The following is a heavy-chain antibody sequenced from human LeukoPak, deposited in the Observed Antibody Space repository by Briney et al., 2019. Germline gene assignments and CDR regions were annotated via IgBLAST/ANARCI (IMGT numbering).Heavy chain of an antibody. Sequence: SVKVSCKASGYTFTSYGISWVRQAPGQGLEWMGGIIPIFGTANYAQKFQGRVTITADESTSTAYMELSSLRSEDTAVYYCARGPRNYDSSGYYYKIQDYYYYYYMDVWGKGTTVTVSS. CDR1: GYTFTSYG. CDR2: IIPIFGTA. CDR3: ARGPRNYDSSGYYYKIQDYYYYYYMDV. D-gene: IGHD3-22*01. V-gene: IGHV1-69*13. J-gene: IGHJ6*03.